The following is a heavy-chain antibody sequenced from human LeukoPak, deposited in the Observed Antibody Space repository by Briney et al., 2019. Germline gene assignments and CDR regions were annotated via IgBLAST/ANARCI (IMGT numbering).Heavy chain of an antibody. D-gene: IGHD3-3*01. CDR3: ARRSLWSGPLEVKGAFDI. CDR2: IYPGDTDT. CDR1: GYSFTSYW. V-gene: IGHV5-51*01. J-gene: IGHJ3*02. Sequence: GESLKISCKGSGYSFTSYWIGWVRQMPGKGLEWMGIIYPGDTDTRYSPSFQGQVTISADKSISTAYLQWSSLKASDTAMYYCARRSLWSGPLEVKGAFDIWGQGTMVTVSS.